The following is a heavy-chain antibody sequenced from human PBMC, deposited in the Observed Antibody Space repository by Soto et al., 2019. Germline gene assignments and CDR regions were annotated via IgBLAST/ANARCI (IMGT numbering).Heavy chain of an antibody. CDR3: ARFRAPRRQLISMSFHL. Sequence: PGESLKISCKASGYDFTNYWIAWVRQTPGRGLEWMGMIYPGDSDIRYNPSFRGRVTISADKSITSAFVQGGSLKASDSAIYYCARFRAPRRQLISMSFHLWGLGTLVTVSS. CDR1: GYDFTNYW. J-gene: IGHJ4*03. V-gene: IGHV5-51*01. D-gene: IGHD6-13*01. CDR2: IYPGDSDI.